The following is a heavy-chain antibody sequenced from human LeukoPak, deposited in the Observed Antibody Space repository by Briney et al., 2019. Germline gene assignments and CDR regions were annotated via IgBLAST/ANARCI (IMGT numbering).Heavy chain of an antibody. J-gene: IGHJ5*02. Sequence: SETLSLTCAVYGGSFSGYYWSWIRQPPGKGLEWIGEINHSGSTNYNPSLKSRVTISVDTSKNQFSLKLSSVTAADTAVHYCARGGRLRGLTWGQGTLVTVSS. CDR1: GGSFSGYY. CDR3: ARGGRLRGLT. CDR2: INHSGST. D-gene: IGHD5-12*01. V-gene: IGHV4-34*01.